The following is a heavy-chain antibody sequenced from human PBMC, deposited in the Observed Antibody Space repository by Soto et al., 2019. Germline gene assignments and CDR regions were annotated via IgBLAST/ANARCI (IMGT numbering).Heavy chain of an antibody. CDR2: INHSGST. Sequence: SETLSLTCAVYGGSFSGYYWSWIRQPPGKGLEWIGEINHSGSTNYNPSLKSRVTISVDTSKNQFSLKLSSVTAADTAVYYCARGRLSRYQPPDYWGQGTLVTVSS. CDR3: ARGRLSRYQPPDY. V-gene: IGHV4-34*01. J-gene: IGHJ4*02. CDR1: GGSFSGYY. D-gene: IGHD2-2*01.